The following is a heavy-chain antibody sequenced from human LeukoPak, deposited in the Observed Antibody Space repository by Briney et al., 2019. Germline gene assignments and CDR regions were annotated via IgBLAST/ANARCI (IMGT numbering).Heavy chain of an antibody. V-gene: IGHV4-34*01. CDR3: ARVKVVVAAARLYYYYYYMDV. D-gene: IGHD2-15*01. CDR2: INHSGST. J-gene: IGHJ6*03. CDR1: GGSFSGYY. Sequence: SETLSLTCAVYGGSFSGYYWSWIRQPPGKGLEWIGEINHSGSTNYNPSLKSRVTISVDTSKNQFSLKLSSVTAADTAVYYCARVKVVVAAARLYYYYYYMDVWGKGTTVTVSS.